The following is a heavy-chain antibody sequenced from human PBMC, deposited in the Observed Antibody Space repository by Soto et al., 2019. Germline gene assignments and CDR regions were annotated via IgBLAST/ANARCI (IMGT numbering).Heavy chain of an antibody. Sequence: GGSLRLSCAASGFTFSSYAMHWVRQAPGKGLEWVAVISYDGSNKYYADSVKGRFTISRDNSKNTLYLQMNSLRAEDTAVYYCARTPRRLQPFDYWGQRTLVTVSS. CDR1: GFTFSSYA. CDR2: ISYDGSNK. V-gene: IGHV3-30-3*01. CDR3: ARTPRRLQPFDY. D-gene: IGHD2-15*01. J-gene: IGHJ4*02.